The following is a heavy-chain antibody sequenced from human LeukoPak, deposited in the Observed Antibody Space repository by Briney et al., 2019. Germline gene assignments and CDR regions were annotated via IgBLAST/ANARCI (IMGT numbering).Heavy chain of an antibody. V-gene: IGHV4-59*01. CDR1: GGSISSYY. CDR2: IYYSGST. J-gene: IGHJ3*02. Sequence: SETLSLTCTVSGGSISSYYWSWIRQPPGKGLEWIGYIYYSGSTNYNPSLKSRVTISVDTSKNQFSLKLSSVTAADTAVYYCARASYWGAFDIWGQGTMVTVSS. D-gene: IGHD1-26*01. CDR3: ARASYWGAFDI.